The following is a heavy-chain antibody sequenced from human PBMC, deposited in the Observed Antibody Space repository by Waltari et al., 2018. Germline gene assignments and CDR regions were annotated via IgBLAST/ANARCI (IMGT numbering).Heavy chain of an antibody. V-gene: IGHV4-39*07. CDR3: APYDFWSGYYGY. Sequence: QLQLQESGPGLVKPSETLSLTCTVSGGSISSSSYYWGWIRQPPGKGLEWIGSIYYSGSTYYNPSLKSRVTISVDTSKNQFSLKLSSVTAADTAVYYCAPYDFWSGYYGYWGQGTLVTVSS. D-gene: IGHD3-3*01. CDR1: GGSISSSSYY. CDR2: IYYSGST. J-gene: IGHJ4*02.